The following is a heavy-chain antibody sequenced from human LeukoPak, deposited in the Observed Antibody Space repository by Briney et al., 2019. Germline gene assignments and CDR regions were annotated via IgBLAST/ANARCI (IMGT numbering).Heavy chain of an antibody. CDR2: INPSGGST. J-gene: IGHJ4*02. Sequence: GASVKVSCKASGYTFTSYYMHWVRQAPGQGLEWMGIINPSGGSTSYAQKFQGRVTMTRDTSTSTVYKELSSLRSEDTAVYYCAREDLRFGAFDYWGQGTLVTVSS. CDR3: AREDLRFGAFDY. CDR1: GYTFTSYY. V-gene: IGHV1-46*01. D-gene: IGHD3-16*01.